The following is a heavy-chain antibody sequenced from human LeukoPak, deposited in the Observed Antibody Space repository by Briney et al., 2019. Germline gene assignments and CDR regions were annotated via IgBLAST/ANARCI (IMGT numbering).Heavy chain of an antibody. V-gene: IGHV1-69*13. D-gene: IGHD3-22*01. CDR1: GGTFSSYA. Sequence: GASVKVSCKASGGTFSSYAISWVRQAPGQGLEWMGGIIPIFGTANYAQKFQGRVTITADESTSTAYMELSSLRSEDTAVYYCARARLTYYYDSSGYYSDFDYWGQGTLVTVSS. CDR2: IIPIFGTA. J-gene: IGHJ4*02. CDR3: ARARLTYYYDSSGYYSDFDY.